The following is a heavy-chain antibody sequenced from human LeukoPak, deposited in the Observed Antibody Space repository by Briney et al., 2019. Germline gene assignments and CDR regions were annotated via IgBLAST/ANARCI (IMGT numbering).Heavy chain of an antibody. J-gene: IGHJ5*02. V-gene: IGHV1-46*01. D-gene: IGHD3-10*01. CDR3: ARAPFVARGVNGWFDP. CDR2: INTSDGST. CDR1: GYIFTNYY. Sequence: ASVKVSFKSSGYIFTNYYMHWVGQAPGQGLEWMGIINTSDGSTRYAQKFQGRVTVTRNTSTTTVYMEVSSLRSGDTAVYYCARAPFVARGVNGWFDPWGQGTLVTVSS.